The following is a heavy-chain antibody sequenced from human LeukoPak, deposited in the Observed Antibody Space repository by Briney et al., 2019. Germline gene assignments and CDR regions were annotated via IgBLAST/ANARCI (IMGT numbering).Heavy chain of an antibody. CDR3: ASQSGTKLY. CDR2: IKPDGSEK. V-gene: IGHV3-7*01. J-gene: IGHJ4*02. D-gene: IGHD1-26*01. Sequence: GGSLRLSCAASHFTFTTYWMSWVRQAPGKGLEWVANIKPDGSEKYYVDSVKGRFTISRDNAKSSLYLQMNSLRAEDTAVYYCASQSGTKLYWGQGTLVTVSS. CDR1: HFTFTTYW.